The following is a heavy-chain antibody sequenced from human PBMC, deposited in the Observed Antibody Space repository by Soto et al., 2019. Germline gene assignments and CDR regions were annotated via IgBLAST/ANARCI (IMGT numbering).Heavy chain of an antibody. J-gene: IGHJ4*02. V-gene: IGHV4-34*01. D-gene: IGHD3-22*01. CDR2: INHSGST. CDR1: GGSFSGYY. Sequence: KASETLSLTCAVYGGSFSGYYWSWIRQPPGKGLEWIGEINHSGSTNYNPSLKSRVTISVDTSKNQFSLKLSSVTAADTAVYYCARGGYYYDSSGYYYLMDYWGQGTLVTVSS. CDR3: ARGGYYYDSSGYYYLMDY.